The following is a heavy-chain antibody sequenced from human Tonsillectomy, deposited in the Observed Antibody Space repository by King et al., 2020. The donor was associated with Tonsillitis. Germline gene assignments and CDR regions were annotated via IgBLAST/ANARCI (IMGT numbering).Heavy chain of an antibody. J-gene: IGHJ3*02. CDR2: IWYDGSNK. CDR1: GFTFSSYG. V-gene: IGHV3-33*08. CDR3: ASAYYDILTIDAFDI. Sequence: QLVQSGGGVVQPGRSLRLSCAASGFTFSSYGMHWVRQAPGKGLEWVAVIWYDGSNKYYADSVKGRFTISRDNSKNTLDLQMNSLRAEDTAVYYCASAYYDILTIDAFDIWGQGTMVTVSS. D-gene: IGHD3-9*01.